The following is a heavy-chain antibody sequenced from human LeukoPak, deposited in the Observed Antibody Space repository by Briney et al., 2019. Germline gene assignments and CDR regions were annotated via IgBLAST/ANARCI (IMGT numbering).Heavy chain of an antibody. CDR1: GFTFSSYW. Sequence: GGSLRLSCAASGFTFSSYWMHWVRQAPGKGLVWVSRINSDGSSTSYVDSVKGRFTISRDNAKNTLYLKMNRVRAEDTAVYYCARETTTYDYWGQGTLVTVSS. J-gene: IGHJ4*02. D-gene: IGHD4-17*01. CDR3: ARETTTYDY. V-gene: IGHV3-74*01. CDR2: INSDGSST.